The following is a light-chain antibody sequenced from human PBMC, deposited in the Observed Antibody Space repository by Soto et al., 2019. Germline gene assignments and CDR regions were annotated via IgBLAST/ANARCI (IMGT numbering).Light chain of an antibody. CDR3: CSYAGSISYVV. V-gene: IGLV2-23*01. CDR1: SSDVGSYNL. CDR2: EGS. J-gene: IGLJ2*01. Sequence: QSALTQPASVSGSPGQSITISCTGTSSDVGSYNLVSWYQQQSGKAPKLMIYEGSKRPSGVSNRFSGSKSGNTASLTISGLQAEDEADYYCCSYAGSISYVVFGGGTKLTVL.